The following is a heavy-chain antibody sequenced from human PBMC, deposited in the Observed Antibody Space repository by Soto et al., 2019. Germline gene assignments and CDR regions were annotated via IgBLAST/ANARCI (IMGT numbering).Heavy chain of an antibody. J-gene: IGHJ5*02. CDR3: ARHLPGASTGGKFDP. V-gene: IGHV4-59*08. CDR1: GGTISSLY. D-gene: IGHD1-26*01. CDR2: IYYSGST. Sequence: SETMSLTWTVSGGTISSLYWSWIRQPPGKGLEWIGYIYYSGSTNYNASLKSRVTISIDTSKNQFSLKLSSVTAADTAVYYCARHLPGASTGGKFDPWGQGTLVTVSS.